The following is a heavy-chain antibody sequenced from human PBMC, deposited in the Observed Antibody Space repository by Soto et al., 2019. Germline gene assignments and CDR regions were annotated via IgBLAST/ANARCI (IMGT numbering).Heavy chain of an antibody. Sequence: PSETLSLTCTVSGGSISSYYWSWIRQPPGKGLEWIGYIYYSGGTNYNPSLKSRVTISVDTSKNQFSLKLSSVTAADTAVYYCARAIIVSYFDYWGQGTLVTVSS. CDR2: IYYSGGT. CDR3: ARAIIVSYFDY. V-gene: IGHV4-59*01. CDR1: GGSISSYY. J-gene: IGHJ4*02. D-gene: IGHD2-15*01.